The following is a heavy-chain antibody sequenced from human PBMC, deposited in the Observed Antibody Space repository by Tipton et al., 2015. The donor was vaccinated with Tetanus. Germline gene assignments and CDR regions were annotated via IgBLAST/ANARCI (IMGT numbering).Heavy chain of an antibody. D-gene: IGHD5-12*01. CDR1: GASISSGGYF. V-gene: IGHV4-31*03. CDR3: ARANNDYPKKGPFDY. J-gene: IGHJ4*02. CDR2: IYYSGST. Sequence: TLSLTCSVSGASISSGGYFWNWIRHRPGKGLEWIGYIYYSGSTFYNPSLKSRLTISVDTSKNQFSLNLRSVITADTAVYYCARANNDYPKKGPFDYWGQGILVTVSS.